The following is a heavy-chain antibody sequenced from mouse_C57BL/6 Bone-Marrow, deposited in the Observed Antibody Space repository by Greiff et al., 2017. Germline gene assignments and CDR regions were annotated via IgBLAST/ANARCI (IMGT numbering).Heavy chain of an antibody. Sequence: QVQLQQPGTELVKPGASVKLSCKASGYTFTSYWMHWVKQRPGQGLEWIGNINPSNGGTNYNEKFKSKATLTVDKSSSTAYMQLSSLTSEDSAVYYCARTPYYYGSSPYAMGDWGQGTSVTVSS. CDR1: GYTFTSYW. D-gene: IGHD1-1*01. CDR2: INPSNGGT. J-gene: IGHJ4*01. CDR3: ARTPYYYGSSPYAMGD. V-gene: IGHV1-53*01.